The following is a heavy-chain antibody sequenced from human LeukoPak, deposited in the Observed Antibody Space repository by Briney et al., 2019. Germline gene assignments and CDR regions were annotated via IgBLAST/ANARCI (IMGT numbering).Heavy chain of an antibody. CDR2: INSDGSTT. D-gene: IGHD3-10*01. CDR3: ARGNYYGQDY. CDR1: GFTFSSYW. Sequence: GGSLRLSCGASGFTFSSYWMPWVRHAPGKGLVWISRINSDGSTTSYADSVKGRFTISRDNAKNTLYLQMNSLRAEDTAVYYCARGNYYGQDYWGQGTLVTVSS. V-gene: IGHV3-74*01. J-gene: IGHJ4*02.